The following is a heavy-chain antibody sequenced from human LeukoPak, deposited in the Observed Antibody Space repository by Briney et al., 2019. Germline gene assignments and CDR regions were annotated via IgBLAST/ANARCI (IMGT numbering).Heavy chain of an antibody. CDR3: ARLVGYTTGWYRSYHFDS. CDR2: INNIGST. V-gene: IGHV4-4*09. Sequence: SETLSLTCRVSGDSINTSYWSWIRQPPGQALEWIGYINNIGSTNYNPSLKSRVTMSVDTSEKQFSLQLTSVTAADTALYYCARLVGYTTGWYRSYHFDSWGQGTLVTVSS. D-gene: IGHD6-19*01. CDR1: GDSINTSY. J-gene: IGHJ4*02.